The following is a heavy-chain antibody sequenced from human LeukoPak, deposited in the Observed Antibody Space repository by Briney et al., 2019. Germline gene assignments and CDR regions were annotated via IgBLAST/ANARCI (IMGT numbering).Heavy chain of an antibody. CDR3: ARSGYCSSTSCYFYFDY. CDR2: IIPIFGTA. Sequence: GASVKVSCKASGGTFISYAISWVRQAPGQGLEWMGGIIPIFGTANYAQKFQGRVTITADESTSTAYMELSSLRSEDTAAYYCARSGYCSSTSCYFYFDYWGQGTLVTVSS. CDR1: GGTFISYA. D-gene: IGHD2-2*01. J-gene: IGHJ4*02. V-gene: IGHV1-69*13.